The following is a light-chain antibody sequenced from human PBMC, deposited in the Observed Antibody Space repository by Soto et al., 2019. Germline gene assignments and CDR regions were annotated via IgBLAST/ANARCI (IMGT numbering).Light chain of an antibody. J-gene: IGKJ1*01. Sequence: EIVLTQSPGTLSLSPGERATLSCRASQSVSSSYLAWYQQKPGQAPRLIIYGASSRATVIPDRFSGSGSVKDFPLTISRLEPGDFAVYYCQHYGSSPLTFGQGTKVEIK. CDR2: GAS. V-gene: IGKV3-20*01. CDR3: QHYGSSPLT. CDR1: QSVSSSY.